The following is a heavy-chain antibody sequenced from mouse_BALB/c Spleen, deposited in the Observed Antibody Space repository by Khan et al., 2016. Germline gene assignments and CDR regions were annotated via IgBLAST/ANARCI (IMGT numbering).Heavy chain of an antibody. Sequence: EVKLLESGGGLVQPGGSLKLSCAASGFDFSRYWMSWVRQAPGKGLEWIGEINPDSSTINYTPSLKDKFIISRDTAKNTLYLQMSKVRSEDTVLYDGSRAGYYWYHVNWGHGTMVTVAA. CDR2: INPDSSTI. V-gene: IGHV4-1*02. CDR1: GFDFSRYW. D-gene: IGHD1-1*01. CDR3: SRAGYYWYHVN. J-gene: IGHJ3*01.